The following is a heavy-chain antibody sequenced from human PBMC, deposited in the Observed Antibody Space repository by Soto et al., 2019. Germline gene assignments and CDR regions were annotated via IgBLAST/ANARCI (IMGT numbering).Heavy chain of an antibody. CDR2: ICGGGSR. CDR1: GCTESRNS. CDR3: ARDGYYYYGMDV. Sequence: XGSRRLPGAACGCTESRNSKNRVHQATGKGLEGVEVICGGGSRYYADCVRGRFTISRDNSKNTLYLQMNSLRADDTAVYYCARDGYYYYGMDVWGQVPTVTFSS. J-gene: IGHJ6*02. V-gene: IGHV3-53*01.